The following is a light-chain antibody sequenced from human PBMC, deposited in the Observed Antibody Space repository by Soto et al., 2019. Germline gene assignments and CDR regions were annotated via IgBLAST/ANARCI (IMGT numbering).Light chain of an antibody. CDR2: DAS. V-gene: IGKV1-5*01. CDR3: QQYKDYTWT. J-gene: IGKJ1*01. CDR1: QGINTF. Sequence: DSQMIPSPSTLSAYVGDRVNITCRASQGINTFLAWYQQKPGKAPQLLIYDASRLESGVPSRFSGSGSGTEFTLTISSLQPDDFTTFYCQQYKDYTWTFGQGTKVDIK.